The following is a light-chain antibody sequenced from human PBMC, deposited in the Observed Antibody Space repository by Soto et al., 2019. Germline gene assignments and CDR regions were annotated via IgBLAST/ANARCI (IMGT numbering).Light chain of an antibody. CDR2: AAS. CDR1: QDINSY. Sequence: DVQMTHSPSSLSASVGDRVTITCRAGQDINSYLAWYQQKPGNAPKSLIYAASSLQTGVPSRFSGSESGTDFTLTISNLQPEDSATYYCQQSNIYPLAFGGGTKVEIK. CDR3: QQSNIYPLA. J-gene: IGKJ4*01. V-gene: IGKV1D-16*01.